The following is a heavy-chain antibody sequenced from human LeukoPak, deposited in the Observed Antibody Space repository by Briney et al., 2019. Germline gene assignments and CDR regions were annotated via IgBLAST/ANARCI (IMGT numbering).Heavy chain of an antibody. CDR1: GFTFSKYW. Sequence: PGGSLRLSCAASGFTFSKYWMIWVRQAPGKGLESVSRINTDGTVTTYADPVKGRFTVSRDNADNTMFLQMNSVRDEDTAVYYCATKQWLAPPPDSWGQGTPVTVSS. J-gene: IGHJ4*02. CDR3: ATKQWLAPPPDS. V-gene: IGHV3-74*01. CDR2: INTDGTVT. D-gene: IGHD6-19*01.